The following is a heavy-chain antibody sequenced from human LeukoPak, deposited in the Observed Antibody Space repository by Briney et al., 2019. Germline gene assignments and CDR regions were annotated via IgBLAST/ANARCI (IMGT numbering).Heavy chain of an antibody. V-gene: IGHV3-21*04. CDR2: ISAGSNYI. Sequence: PGGSLRLSCAASGFTFSDYSMNWVRQAPGKGLEWVSSISAGSNYIYYGDSVKGRFSISRDNAKNSLYLQMSSLRAEDTAVYYCASTHLGYCSSVSCQNDYWGQGTLVTVSS. CDR3: ASTHLGYCSSVSCQNDY. CDR1: GFTFSDYS. D-gene: IGHD2-15*01. J-gene: IGHJ4*02.